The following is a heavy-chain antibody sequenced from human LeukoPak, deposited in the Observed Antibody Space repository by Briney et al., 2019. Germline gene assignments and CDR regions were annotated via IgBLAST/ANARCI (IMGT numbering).Heavy chain of an antibody. D-gene: IGHD2-2*01. CDR1: GYTFTGYY. CDR2: INPNSGGT. J-gene: IGHJ5*02. Sequence: ASVKVSCKASGYTFTGYYMHWVRQAPGQGLEWMGWINPNSGGTNYAQKFQGRVTMTRDTSISTACMELSRLGSDDTAVYYCARDRIYCSSTSCRARGWFDPWGQGTLVTVSS. V-gene: IGHV1-2*02. CDR3: ARDRIYCSSTSCRARGWFDP.